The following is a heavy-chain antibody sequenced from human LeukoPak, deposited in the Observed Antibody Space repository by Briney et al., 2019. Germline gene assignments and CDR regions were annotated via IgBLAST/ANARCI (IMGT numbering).Heavy chain of an antibody. CDR1: GGTFSSYA. CDR3: ARSGYDTGTYGMDV. V-gene: IGHV1-69*04. Sequence: SVKVSCKPSGGTFSSYAISWVRQAPGQGLEWMGRIIPILGIANYAQKFQGRVTITADKSTSTAYMELSSLRSEDTAVYYCARSGYDTGTYGMDVWGQGTTVTVSS. CDR2: IIPILGIA. J-gene: IGHJ6*02. D-gene: IGHD4-17*01.